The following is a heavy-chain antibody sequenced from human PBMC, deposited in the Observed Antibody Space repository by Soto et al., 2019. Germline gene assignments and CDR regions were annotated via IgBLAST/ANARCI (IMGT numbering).Heavy chain of an antibody. CDR1: GFSLSTSGVG. CDR3: AYLPCSGGSCYWSSFSGMDV. D-gene: IGHD2-15*01. Sequence: QITLKESGPTLVKPTQTLTLTCTFSGFSLSTSGVGVAWIRQPPGKALEWLALIYWDDDKRYRPSLESRLTISKDTPKNQVVLTMTNMDSADTATYYCAYLPCSGGSCYWSSFSGMDVWGEGTTVTVSS. V-gene: IGHV2-5*02. J-gene: IGHJ6*02. CDR2: IYWDDDK.